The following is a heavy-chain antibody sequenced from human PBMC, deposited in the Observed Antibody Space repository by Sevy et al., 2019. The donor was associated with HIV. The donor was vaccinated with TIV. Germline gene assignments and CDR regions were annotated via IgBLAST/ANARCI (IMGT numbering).Heavy chain of an antibody. CDR2: ISYDGIIK. Sequence: GGSLRLSCAASGFTFNTHAMHWVRQAPGKGLEWVALISYDGIIKYYADSVKGRLTISRDNSKNTLSLQMNSLRIEDTAVCYCAREGGYTSAWSPGNYWGQGTLVTVSS. D-gene: IGHD6-19*01. J-gene: IGHJ4*02. V-gene: IGHV3-30*04. CDR3: AREGGYTSAWSPGNY. CDR1: GFTFNTHA.